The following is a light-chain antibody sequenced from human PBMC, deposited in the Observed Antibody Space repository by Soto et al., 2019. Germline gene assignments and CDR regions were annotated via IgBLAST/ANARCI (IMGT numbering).Light chain of an antibody. J-gene: IGLJ2*01. CDR2: DVS. V-gene: IGLV2-14*01. Sequence: QSALTQPASVSGSPGQSITISCTGTSSDVGGYNYVSWYQQHPGKAPKLMIYDVSNRPSGVSNRFSGSKSGNTASLTISGVQDEDDDDYYCSSYTSSSTPVVFGGGTKLTVL. CDR3: SSYTSSSTPVV. CDR1: SSDVGGYNY.